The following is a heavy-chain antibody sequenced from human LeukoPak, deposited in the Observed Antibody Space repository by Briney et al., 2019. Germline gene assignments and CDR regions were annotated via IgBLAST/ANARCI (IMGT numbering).Heavy chain of an antibody. Sequence: ASVKVSCKASGYTFTSYGISWVRQAPGQGLEWMGWISAYNGNTNYAQKLQGRVTMTTDTSTSTAYMELRSLRSDNTAVYYCARAEGYCSGGSCHHLDYWGQGTLVTVSS. CDR2: ISAYNGNT. CDR3: ARAEGYCSGGSCHHLDY. J-gene: IGHJ4*02. CDR1: GYTFTSYG. D-gene: IGHD2-15*01. V-gene: IGHV1-18*01.